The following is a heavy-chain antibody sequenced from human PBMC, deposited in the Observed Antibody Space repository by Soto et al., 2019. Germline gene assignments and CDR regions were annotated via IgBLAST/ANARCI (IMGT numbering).Heavy chain of an antibody. CDR3: ARTDPSRAFDI. V-gene: IGHV4-34*01. CDR1: GGSFIGYY. J-gene: IGHJ3*02. Sequence: SETLSLTCAVYGGSFIGYYCIFIRQPPGKGLEWIGEINHSGSTNYNPSLKSRVTISVDTSKNQFSLKLSSVTAADTAVCYCARTDPSRAFDIWGQGTMVTVSS. CDR2: INHSGST.